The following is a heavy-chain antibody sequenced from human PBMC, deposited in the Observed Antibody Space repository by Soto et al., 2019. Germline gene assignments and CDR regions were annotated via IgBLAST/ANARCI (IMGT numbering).Heavy chain of an antibody. CDR1: GYDFSSYA. CDR2: INIGSGRT. J-gene: IGHJ1*01. CDR3: ARAYGSGSYPGGH. D-gene: IGHD3-10*01. Sequence: ASVKVSCKTSGYDFSSYAMHWVRQAPGQRLEWMGWINIGSGRTEYSQNLQDRITITRDTSASTVYMDLSSLKSEDTSVYYCARAYGSGSYPGGHWG. V-gene: IGHV1-3*04.